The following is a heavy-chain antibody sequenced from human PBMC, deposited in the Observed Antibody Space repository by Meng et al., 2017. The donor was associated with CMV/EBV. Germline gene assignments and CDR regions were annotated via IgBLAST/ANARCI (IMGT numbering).Heavy chain of an antibody. J-gene: IGHJ5*02. V-gene: IGHV4-4*07. CDR3: ARSMVVAGDWFDP. D-gene: IGHD2-15*01. CDR2: IYTSGST. CDR1: GGSISSYY. Sequence: QLHVSGPGLVKPSQPLSLPSTVAGGSISSYYWSWIRQPAGKGLEWIGRIYTSGSTNYNPSLKSRVTMSVDTSKNQFSLKLSSVTAADTAVYYCARSMVVAGDWFDPWGQGTLVTVSS.